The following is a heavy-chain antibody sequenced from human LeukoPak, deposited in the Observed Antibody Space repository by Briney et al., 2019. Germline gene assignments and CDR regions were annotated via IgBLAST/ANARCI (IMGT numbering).Heavy chain of an antibody. CDR3: ARDREDVVVPAATYGMDV. CDR2: ISSSGSTI. D-gene: IGHD2-2*01. CDR1: GFTFSSYE. J-gene: IGHJ6*02. V-gene: IGHV3-48*03. Sequence: GGSLRLSCAASGFTFSSYEMNWVRQAPGKGLEWASYISSSGSTIYYADSVKGRFTISRDNAKNSLYLQMNSLRDEDTAVYYCARDREDVVVPAATYGMDVWGQWPTVSVSS.